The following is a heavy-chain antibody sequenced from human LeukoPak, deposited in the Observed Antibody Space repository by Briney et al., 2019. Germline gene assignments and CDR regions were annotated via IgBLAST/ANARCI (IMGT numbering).Heavy chain of an antibody. J-gene: IGHJ6*03. CDR2: IKEDGSEK. Sequence: PGGSLRLSCAVSGFTFSSYWMNWVRQAPGKGLEWVANIKEDGSEKNYVDSVKGRFTISRDNAKNSLYLQMNSLRAEDTALYYCARVRDMDGWGKGTTVSV. CDR1: GFTFSSYW. CDR3: ARVRDMDG. V-gene: IGHV3-7*01.